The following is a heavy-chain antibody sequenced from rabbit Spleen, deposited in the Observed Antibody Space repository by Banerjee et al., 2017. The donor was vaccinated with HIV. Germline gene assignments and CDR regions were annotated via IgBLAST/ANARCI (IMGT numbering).Heavy chain of an antibody. CDR1: GIDFSSYYY. V-gene: IGHV1S43*01. D-gene: IGHD3-1*01. J-gene: IGHJ4*01. CDR2: IYTSSGNT. CDR3: ARDLATVVGWNFNL. Sequence: QEQLEESGGGLVKPGGTLTLTCKASGIDFSSYYYMCWVRQAPGKGLELIACIYTSSGNTWYASWAKGRFTISKTSSTTVTLQMTSLTGADTATYFCARDLATVVGWNFNLSGQGTLVSVS.